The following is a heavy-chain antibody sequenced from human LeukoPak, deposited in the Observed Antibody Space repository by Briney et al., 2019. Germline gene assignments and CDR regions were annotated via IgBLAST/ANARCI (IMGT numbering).Heavy chain of an antibody. D-gene: IGHD3-10*01. J-gene: IGHJ4*02. CDR2: MNPNSGNA. Sequence: PVASVTVSCTASGYTFTTYDLNWVRQAPGQGFEWMGWMNPNSGNAGYAQKFQGRVTMTRNTSISTAYMELSNLTSEDTAVYYCARRIRGAPTDYWGQGTLVTVSS. CDR1: GYTFTTYD. CDR3: ARRIRGAPTDY. V-gene: IGHV1-8*01.